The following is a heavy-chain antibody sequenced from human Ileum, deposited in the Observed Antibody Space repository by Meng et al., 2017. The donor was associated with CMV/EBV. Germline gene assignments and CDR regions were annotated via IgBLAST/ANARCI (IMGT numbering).Heavy chain of an antibody. D-gene: IGHD6-13*01. Sequence: YTFPDYYMHWVQQAPGKGLEWMGLVDPEDGETIYAEKFQGRVTITADTSTDTAYMELSSLRSEDTAVYYCATDWSKTAAAGYNWFDPWGQGTLVTVSS. CDR3: ATDWSKTAAAGYNWFDP. J-gene: IGHJ5*02. CDR1: YTFPDYY. V-gene: IGHV1-69-2*01. CDR2: VDPEDGET.